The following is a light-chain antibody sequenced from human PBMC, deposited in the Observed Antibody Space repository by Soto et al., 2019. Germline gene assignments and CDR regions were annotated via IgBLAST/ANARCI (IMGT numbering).Light chain of an antibody. CDR2: DAT. V-gene: IGLV2-11*01. Sequence: QSALTQPRSVSASPGQSVTISCTGTSTNVGGQNYVSWYQQNPGKAPRLMIYDATKRPSGVPYRFSGSKSGNVASLTISGLQAEDEADYYCCSYAARYTLAFGGGTKLTVL. J-gene: IGLJ2*01. CDR3: CSYAARYTLA. CDR1: STNVGGQNY.